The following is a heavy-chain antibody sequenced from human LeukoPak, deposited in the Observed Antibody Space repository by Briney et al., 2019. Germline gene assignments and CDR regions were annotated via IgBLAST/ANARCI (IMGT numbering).Heavy chain of an antibody. J-gene: IGHJ4*02. CDR2: INPNSGGT. D-gene: IGHD6-19*01. V-gene: IGHV1-18*01. Sequence: ASVKVSCKASGYTFTSYGISWVRQAPGQGLEWMGWINPNSGGTNYAQKFQGRVTMTRDTSTSTAYMELKSLRSDDTAVYYCAVYNSGVGEGDYWGQGTLVTVSS. CDR1: GYTFTSYG. CDR3: AVYNSGVGEGDY.